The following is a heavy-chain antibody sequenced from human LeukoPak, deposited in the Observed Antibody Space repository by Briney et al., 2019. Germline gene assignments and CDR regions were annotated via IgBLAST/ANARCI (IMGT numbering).Heavy chain of an antibody. J-gene: IGHJ3*02. V-gene: IGHV4-59*01. CDR3: ARDNSWFDAFDI. CDR1: GGSISSYY. Sequence: PSETLSLTCTVSGGSISSYYWSWIRQPPGKGLEWIGYIYYSGSTNYNPSLKSRVTISVDTSKNQFSLKLSSVTAADTAVYYCARDNSWFDAFDIWGQGTMVTVSS. D-gene: IGHD6-13*01. CDR2: IYYSGST.